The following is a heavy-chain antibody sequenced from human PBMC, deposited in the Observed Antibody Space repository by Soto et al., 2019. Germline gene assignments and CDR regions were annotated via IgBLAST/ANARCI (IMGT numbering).Heavy chain of an antibody. Sequence: QVQLQQWGAGLLKPSETLSLTCAVYGGSVSSGSYYWSWIRQPPGKGLEWIGEMSHSGGTHFNPSLKSRATLSVDTSKNQFTLKMSSVTAADTALYYCARVERGTATTVVDAFDIWGPGTMVTVSS. CDR2: MSHSGGT. D-gene: IGHD1-1*01. CDR1: GGSVSSGSYY. V-gene: IGHV4-34*01. CDR3: ARVERGTATTVVDAFDI. J-gene: IGHJ3*02.